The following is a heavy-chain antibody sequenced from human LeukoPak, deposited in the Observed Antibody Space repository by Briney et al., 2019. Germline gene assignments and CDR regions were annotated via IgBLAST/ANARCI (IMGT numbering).Heavy chain of an antibody. D-gene: IGHD1-26*01. Sequence: GRSLRLSCAASGLTFDDYAMHWVRQAPGKGLEWVSGISWNSGSIGYADSVKGRFTISRDNAKNSLYLQMNSLRAEDTALYYCPKDESGSPGAWGQGTLVTVSS. CDR1: GLTFDDYA. J-gene: IGHJ5*02. CDR2: ISWNSGSI. V-gene: IGHV3-9*01. CDR3: PKDESGSPGA.